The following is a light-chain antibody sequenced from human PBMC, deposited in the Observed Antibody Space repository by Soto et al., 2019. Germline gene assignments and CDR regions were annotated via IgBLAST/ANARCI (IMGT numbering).Light chain of an antibody. CDR1: QHVDRY. V-gene: IGKV1-39*01. CDR3: QQSSNIPWT. CDR2: SAS. Sequence: IQMTQSPSSLSSSVGDSVTITCRTSQHVDRYLSWYQQIPGRAPKLLIYSASSLVSGVPPRFRASASGTELTLSISSLQREDFATYFCQQSSNIPWTFAQGTKVDI. J-gene: IGKJ1*01.